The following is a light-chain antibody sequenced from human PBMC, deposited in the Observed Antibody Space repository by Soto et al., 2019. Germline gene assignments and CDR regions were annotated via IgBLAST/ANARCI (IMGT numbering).Light chain of an antibody. J-gene: IGKJ1*01. CDR3: QQYLITQWT. CDR2: KAS. CDR1: QSISGW. Sequence: DIQMTQSPSTLSSSVLDRVTITCRASQSISGWLAWYQQKPGKAPKLLIYKASHLERGVPPRFSGTGSGTDFTLTIGRLEPEDFAVYYCQQYLITQWTFGQGTKVDIK. V-gene: IGKV1-5*03.